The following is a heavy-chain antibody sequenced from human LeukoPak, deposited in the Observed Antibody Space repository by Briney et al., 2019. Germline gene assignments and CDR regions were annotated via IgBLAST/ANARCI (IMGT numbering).Heavy chain of an antibody. D-gene: IGHD6-19*01. J-gene: IGHJ6*03. V-gene: IGHV4-39*07. Sequence: SETLSLTCTVSGGSISSSSYYWGWIRQPPGKGLEWIGSIYYSGSTYDNPSLKSRVTTSVDTSKNQFSLKLSSVTAADTAVYYCARMAVAGTYYYYYMDVWGKGTTVTISS. CDR1: GGSISSSSYY. CDR3: ARMAVAGTYYYYYMDV. CDR2: IYYSGST.